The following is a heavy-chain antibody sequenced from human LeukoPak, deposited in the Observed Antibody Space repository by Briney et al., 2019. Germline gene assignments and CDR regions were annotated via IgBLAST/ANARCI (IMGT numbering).Heavy chain of an antibody. V-gene: IGHV3-7*01. CDR2: IKQDGSEK. J-gene: IGHJ5*02. CDR3: ARGDCSSISCYHNWFDP. Sequence: GGSLRLSCAASGFTFSSYWMSWVRQAPGKGLEWVANIKQDGSEKYYVDSVKGRFTISRDNAKNSLYLQMNSLRAEDTAVYYCARGDCSSISCYHNWFDPWGQGTLVTVSS. D-gene: IGHD2-2*01. CDR1: GFTFSSYW.